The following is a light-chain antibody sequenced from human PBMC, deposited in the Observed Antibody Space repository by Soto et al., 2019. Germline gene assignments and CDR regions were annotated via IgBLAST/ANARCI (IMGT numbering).Light chain of an antibody. J-gene: IGKJ4*01. V-gene: IGKV1-33*01. Sequence: DLQMTQSPSSLSASVGDRVTITCQASQDISNYLNWYQQKPGKAPKLLIYDASNLETGVPSRFSGSGSGTDFTFTIRSLQAEDIATYYCQQYDNLPLTFGGGTKVEIK. CDR1: QDISNY. CDR3: QQYDNLPLT. CDR2: DAS.